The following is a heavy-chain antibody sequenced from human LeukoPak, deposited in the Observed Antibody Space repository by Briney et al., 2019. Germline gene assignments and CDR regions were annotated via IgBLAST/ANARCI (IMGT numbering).Heavy chain of an antibody. Sequence: GGSLSLSCAASGLCFNIYIMSWVRQAPGKELDWVSVITGAADRTYYAASVRGRFIISRDNAKNILSLQMNGLRADDTAVYYCAKLESNGGGYEYWGQGTLVTVSA. CDR1: GLCFNIYI. CDR2: ITGAADRT. J-gene: IGHJ4*02. CDR3: AKLESNGGGYEY. V-gene: IGHV3-23*01. D-gene: IGHD5-12*01.